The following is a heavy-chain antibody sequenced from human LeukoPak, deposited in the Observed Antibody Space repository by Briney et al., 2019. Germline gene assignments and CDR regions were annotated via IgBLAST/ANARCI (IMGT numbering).Heavy chain of an antibody. CDR3: ARHTGRVTTGFDS. D-gene: IGHD4-11*01. J-gene: IGHJ4*02. Sequence: SETLSLTCTVSGGSISSGGDYWGWIRQPPGKGLEWIGSIYYSGSTYYNPSLKSRVTISVDTSKNQSSLKLISVTAADTAVYYCARHTGRVTTGFDSWGQGTLVTVSS. CDR1: GGSISSGGDY. V-gene: IGHV4-39*01. CDR2: IYYSGST.